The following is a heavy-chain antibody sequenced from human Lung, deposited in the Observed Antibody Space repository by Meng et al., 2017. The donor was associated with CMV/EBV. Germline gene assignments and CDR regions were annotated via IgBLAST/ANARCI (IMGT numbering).Heavy chain of an antibody. CDR1: GGSFSGYY. J-gene: IGHJ4*02. CDR3: ARDYYDSSGYIN. CDR2: INHSGST. V-gene: IGHV4-34*01. D-gene: IGHD3-22*01. Sequence: SETLSLTCAVYGGSFSGYYWSWTRQPPGKGLEWIGEINHSGSTNYNPSLKSRVTISADTSKNQFSLNLSYVTAADTAVYYCARDYYDSSGYINWGQGTLVTVSS.